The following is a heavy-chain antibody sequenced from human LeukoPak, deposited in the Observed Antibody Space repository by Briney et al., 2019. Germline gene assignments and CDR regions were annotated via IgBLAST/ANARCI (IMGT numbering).Heavy chain of an antibody. V-gene: IGHV4-59*01. CDR2: IYYSGST. Sequence: SETLSLTCTVSGGSISSYYWNGIRQPPGRGLEWIGYIYYSGSTNYNPSLKSRVTISVDTSKNQFSLKLRSVTAADTAVYYCARGDSSASNWFDPWGQGTLVTVSS. D-gene: IGHD3-22*01. CDR1: GGSISSYY. J-gene: IGHJ5*02. CDR3: ARGDSSASNWFDP.